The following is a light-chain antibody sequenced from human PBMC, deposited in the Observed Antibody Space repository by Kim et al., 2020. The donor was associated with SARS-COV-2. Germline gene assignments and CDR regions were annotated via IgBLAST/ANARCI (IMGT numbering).Light chain of an antibody. J-gene: IGLJ1*01. CDR3: CSYAGSYV. Sequence: SPGQSVTISCTGPSSDVGGYNYVSWYQQHPGKAPKLMIYDVSKRPSGVPDRFSGSKSGNTASLTISGLQAEDEADYYCCSYAGSYVFGTGTKVTVL. CDR2: DVS. CDR1: SSDVGGYNY. V-gene: IGLV2-11*01.